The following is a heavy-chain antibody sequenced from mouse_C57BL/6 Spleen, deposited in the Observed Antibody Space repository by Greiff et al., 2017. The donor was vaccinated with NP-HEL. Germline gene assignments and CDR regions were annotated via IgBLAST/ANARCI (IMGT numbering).Heavy chain of an antibody. CDR3: ARVPSYYGNLYYAMDY. Sequence: EVKVEESGPGLVKPSQSLSLTCSVTGYSITSGYYWNWIRQFPGNKLEWMGYISYDGSNNYNPSLKNRISITRDTSKHQFFLKLNSVTTEDTATYYCARVPSYYGNLYYAMDYWGQGTSVTVSS. CDR1: GYSITSGYY. J-gene: IGHJ4*01. V-gene: IGHV3-6*01. D-gene: IGHD2-1*01. CDR2: ISYDGSN.